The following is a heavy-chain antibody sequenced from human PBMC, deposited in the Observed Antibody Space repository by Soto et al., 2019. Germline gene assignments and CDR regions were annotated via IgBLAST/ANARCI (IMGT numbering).Heavy chain of an antibody. CDR1: GDSVSSDSAA. CDR3: ARGLPIRDNSNFSYYVMDV. CDR2: TYYRSKWYN. J-gene: IGHJ6*02. V-gene: IGHV6-1*01. D-gene: IGHD1-1*01. Sequence: SQTLSLTCAISGDSVSSDSAAWNWIRQSPSRGLEWLGRTYYRSKWYNDYAVSVKSRITINPDTSKNQFSLQLNSVTPEDSAVYYSARGLPIRDNSNFSYYVMDVWRQGPTVTVSS.